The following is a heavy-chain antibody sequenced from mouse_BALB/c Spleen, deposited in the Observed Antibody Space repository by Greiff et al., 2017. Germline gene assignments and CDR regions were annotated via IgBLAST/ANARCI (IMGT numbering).Heavy chain of an antibody. V-gene: IGHV14-3*02. CDR3: ARAYDGYYFYAIDY. CDR1: GFNIKDTY. Sequence: VQLQQSGAELVKPGASVKLSCTASGFNIKDTYMHWVKQRPEQGLEWIGRIDPANGNTKYDPKFQGKATITADTSSNTAYLQLSSLTSEDTAVYYCARAYDGYYFYAIDYWGQGTSVTVSS. D-gene: IGHD2-3*01. J-gene: IGHJ4*01. CDR2: IDPANGNT.